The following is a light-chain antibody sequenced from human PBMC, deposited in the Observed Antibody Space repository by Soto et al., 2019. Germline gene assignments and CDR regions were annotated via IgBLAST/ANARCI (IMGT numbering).Light chain of an antibody. J-gene: IGLJ2*01. V-gene: IGLV1-40*01. CDR2: GNS. CDR3: SSYTRSSTLGV. CDR1: SSNIGAGYD. Sequence: QSVLTQPPSVSGAPGQRVTISCTGSSSNIGAGYDVHWYQQLPGTAPKLLIYGNSNRPSGVPDRFSGSKSDTSASLAITGLQAEDEADYYCSSYTRSSTLGVFGGGTKLTVL.